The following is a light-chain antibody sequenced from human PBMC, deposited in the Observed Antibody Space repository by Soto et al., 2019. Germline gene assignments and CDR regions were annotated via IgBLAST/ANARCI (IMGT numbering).Light chain of an antibody. CDR3: MQSTQLPPT. Sequence: DVVMTQTPLSLSVAPGQPASISCKSSQSLLHITGETFLFWYLQKPGQSPQLLIYEVSTRVSGVPDRFSGSRSGTDFTLEISRVETDDVGIYYCMQSTQLPPTFGQGTHWRL. V-gene: IGKV2D-29*02. CDR2: EVS. J-gene: IGKJ5*01. CDR1: QSLLHITGETF.